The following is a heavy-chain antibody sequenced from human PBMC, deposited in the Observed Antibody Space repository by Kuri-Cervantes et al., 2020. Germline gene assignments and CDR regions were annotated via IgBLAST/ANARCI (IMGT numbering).Heavy chain of an antibody. Sequence: GSLRLSCAVYGGSFSGYYWSWIRQPPGKGLEWMGYIYYSGSTNYNPSLKSRVTISVDTSKNQFSLKLSSVAAADTAVYYCAAAIVGANAGFDYWGQGTLVTVSS. V-gene: IGHV4-59*01. CDR2: IYYSGST. J-gene: IGHJ4*02. CDR3: AAAIVGANAGFDY. CDR1: GGSFSGYY. D-gene: IGHD1-26*01.